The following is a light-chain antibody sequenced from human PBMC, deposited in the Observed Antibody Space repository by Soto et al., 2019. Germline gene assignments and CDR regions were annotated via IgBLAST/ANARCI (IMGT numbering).Light chain of an antibody. CDR1: QSVSNNY. V-gene: IGKV3-20*01. Sequence: EIVLVQSPGTLSLSPGERATLSCRASQSVSNNYLAWYQQKPGQAPRLLIYGASSRATGVPDRFRGSGTGTDFSLTITRLEPEDFAVYYCQQYGVSPLMFTFGQGTKVGVK. J-gene: IGKJ2*01. CDR3: QQYGVSPLMFT. CDR2: GAS.